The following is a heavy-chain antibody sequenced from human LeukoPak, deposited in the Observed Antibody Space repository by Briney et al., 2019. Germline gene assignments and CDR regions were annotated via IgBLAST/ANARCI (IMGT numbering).Heavy chain of an antibody. J-gene: IGHJ3*02. CDR2: VYYSGST. Sequence: SETLSLTCTVSGGSISSYYWSWIRQPPGKGLEWIGYVYYSGSTNYNPSLKSRVTISVDTSKNQFSLKLSSVTAADTAVYYCARGTYYDILTGYYNVDDAFDIWGQGTMVTVSS. V-gene: IGHV4-59*01. CDR3: ARGTYYDILTGYYNVDDAFDI. D-gene: IGHD3-9*01. CDR1: GGSISSYY.